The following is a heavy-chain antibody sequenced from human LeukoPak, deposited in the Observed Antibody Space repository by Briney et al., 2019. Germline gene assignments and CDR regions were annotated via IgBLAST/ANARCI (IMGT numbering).Heavy chain of an antibody. CDR3: ARDRGPFYSSGYYYLFDY. J-gene: IGHJ4*02. CDR2: ISSSGNSI. CDR1: GFTFSDYY. D-gene: IGHD3-22*01. V-gene: IGHV3-11*04. Sequence: PGGSLRLSCAASGFTFSDYYMSWIRQAPGKGLEWVSYISSSGNSISYADSVKGRFTISRDNAKNSLYLQMNSLRAEDTAVYYCARDRGPFYSSGYYYLFDYWGQGTLVTVSS.